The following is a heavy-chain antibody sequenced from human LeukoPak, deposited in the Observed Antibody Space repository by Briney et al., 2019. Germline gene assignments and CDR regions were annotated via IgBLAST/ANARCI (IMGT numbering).Heavy chain of an antibody. CDR1: GGSISSGGYS. CDR3: ASYYYDSSGYYARGHAFDI. J-gene: IGHJ3*02. V-gene: IGHV4-30-2*01. Sequence: PSQTLSLTCAVSGGSISSGGYSWSWIRQPPGKGLEWIGYIYHSGSTYYNPSLKSRVTISVDRSKNQFSLKLSSVTAADTAAYYCASYYYDSSGYYARGHAFDIWGQGTMVTVSS. CDR2: IYHSGST. D-gene: IGHD3-22*01.